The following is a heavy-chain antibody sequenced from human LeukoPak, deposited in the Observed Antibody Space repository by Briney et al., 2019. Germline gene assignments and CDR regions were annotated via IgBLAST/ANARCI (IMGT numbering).Heavy chain of an antibody. CDR1: GLTFNNDE. D-gene: IGHD4-17*01. J-gene: IGHJ4*02. V-gene: IGHV3-48*03. Sequence: GGSLRLSCAASGLTFNNDEINWVRQAPGKGLEWISYISRSGDTIYYADSVQGRFTISRDNAKNSVYLQMNSLRVEDTALYYCAREASTYGPSGPFYFDSWGQGTLVTVSS. CDR3: AREASTYGPSGPFYFDS. CDR2: ISRSGDTI.